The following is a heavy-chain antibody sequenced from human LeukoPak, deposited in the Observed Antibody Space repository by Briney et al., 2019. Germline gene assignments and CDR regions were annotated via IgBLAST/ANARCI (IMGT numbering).Heavy chain of an antibody. Sequence: SETLSLTCTVSGGSISSYYWSWIRQPPGKGLEWIGYIYTSGSTNYNPSLKSRVTMSVDTSKNQFSLKLSSVTAADTAVYYCARDRIAAAVDGGREPYYYYYMDVWGKGTTVTVSS. V-gene: IGHV4-4*08. CDR3: ARDRIAAAVDGGREPYYYYYMDV. CDR1: GGSISSYY. D-gene: IGHD6-13*01. CDR2: IYTSGST. J-gene: IGHJ6*03.